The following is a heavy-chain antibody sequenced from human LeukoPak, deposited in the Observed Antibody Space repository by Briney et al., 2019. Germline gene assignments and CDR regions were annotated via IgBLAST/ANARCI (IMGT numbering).Heavy chain of an antibody. D-gene: IGHD3-22*01. J-gene: IGHJ4*02. CDR2: IKQDGSEK. V-gene: IGHV3-7*01. CDR1: GFTFSSYW. Sequence: GGSLRLSCAASGFTFSSYWMSWVRQAPGKGLEWVANIKQDGSEKYYVDSVKGRFTISRDNAKNSLYLQMNSLRAEDTAVYYCARKVYYDSSGYYCPHFDYLGQGTLVTVSS. CDR3: ARKVYYDSSGYYCPHFDY.